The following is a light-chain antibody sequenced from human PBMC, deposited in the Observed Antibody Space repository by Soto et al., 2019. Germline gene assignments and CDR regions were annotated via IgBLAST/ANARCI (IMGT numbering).Light chain of an antibody. CDR2: TNS. Sequence: QSVLTQPPSASGTPGQRVTISCSGSSSSIGSNSVNWYQQLPRTAPKVLIYTNSQRPSGVPDRFSGSKSGTSASLAISGLQPEDEAHYYCAAWDGSLNVYVFGTGTKLTVL. V-gene: IGLV1-44*01. CDR3: AAWDGSLNVYV. CDR1: SSSIGSNS. J-gene: IGLJ1*01.